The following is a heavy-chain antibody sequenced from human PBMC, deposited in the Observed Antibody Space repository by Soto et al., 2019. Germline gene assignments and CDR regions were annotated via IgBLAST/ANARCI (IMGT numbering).Heavy chain of an antibody. CDR2: ISAYNGNT. J-gene: IGHJ6*02. D-gene: IGHD5-12*01. CDR1: GYTFTSYG. V-gene: IGHV1-18*01. CDR3: ASYDQSGGAYYYYGMDV. Sequence: QVQLVQSGAEVKKPGASVKVSCKASGYTFTSYGISWVRQAPGQGLEWMGWISAYNGNTNYAQKLQGRVTMTTDTSTSTAYMELRSLSSDDTAVYYCASYDQSGGAYYYYGMDVWGQGTTVTVSS.